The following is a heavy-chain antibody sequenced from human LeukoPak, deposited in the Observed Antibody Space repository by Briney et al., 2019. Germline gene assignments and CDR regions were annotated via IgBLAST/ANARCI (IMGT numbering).Heavy chain of an antibody. J-gene: IGHJ4*02. CDR3: AKDTSHPVVVESHFDY. CDR2: IRYDGSNK. Sequence: GGSLRLSCAASGFTFSSYGMHWVRQAPGKGLEWVAFIRYDGSNKYYADSVKGRFTISRDNSKNTLYLQMNSLRAEDTAVYYCAKDTSHPVVVESHFDYWGQGTLVTVSS. D-gene: IGHD2-15*01. CDR1: GFTFSSYG. V-gene: IGHV3-30*02.